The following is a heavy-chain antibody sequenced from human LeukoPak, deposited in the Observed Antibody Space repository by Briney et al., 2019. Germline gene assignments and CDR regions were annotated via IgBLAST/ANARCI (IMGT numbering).Heavy chain of an antibody. CDR1: GFTFSSYG. D-gene: IGHD3-22*01. CDR2: IRYDGSNK. CDR3: AKDPIPIVGSAATNDRYYYYMDV. J-gene: IGHJ6*03. V-gene: IGHV3-30*02. Sequence: TGGSLRLSCAASGFTFSSYGMHWVRQAPGKGLEWVAFIRYDGSNKYYADSVKGRFTISRDNSKNTLYLQMNSLRAEDTAVYYCAKDPIPIVGSAATNDRYYYYMDVWGKGTTVTVSS.